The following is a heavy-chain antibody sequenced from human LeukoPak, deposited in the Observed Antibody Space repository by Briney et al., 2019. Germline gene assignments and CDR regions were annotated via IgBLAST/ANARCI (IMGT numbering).Heavy chain of an antibody. V-gene: IGHV4-4*07. CDR1: GDSIISYY. J-gene: IGHJ6*02. CDR3: ARGSWNSLDV. Sequence: PSETLSLTCTVSGDSIISYYWSWIRQPAGKGLEWIGRIYISGSTNYNPSLKSRVNMSVDTSKNQSSLKLSSVTAADTAVYYCARGSWNSLDVWGQGTTVTVSS. D-gene: IGHD1-1*01. CDR2: IYISGST.